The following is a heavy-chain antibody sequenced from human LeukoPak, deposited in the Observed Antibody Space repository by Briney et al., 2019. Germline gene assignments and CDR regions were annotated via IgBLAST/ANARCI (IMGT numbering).Heavy chain of an antibody. CDR2: IYSSGST. J-gene: IGHJ2*01. D-gene: IGHD5-12*01. Sequence: SETLSLTCTVSGGSISGYYWSWIRQPAGKGLEWIGRIYSSGSTNYNPSLKSRVTMSVDTSKNQFSLKLSSVTAADTAVYYCARHGWIVATSYWYFDLWGRGTLVTVSS. CDR1: GGSISGYY. CDR3: ARHGWIVATSYWYFDL. V-gene: IGHV4-4*07.